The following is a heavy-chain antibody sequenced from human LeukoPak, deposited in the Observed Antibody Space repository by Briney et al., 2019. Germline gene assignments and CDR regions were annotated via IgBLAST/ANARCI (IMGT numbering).Heavy chain of an antibody. J-gene: IGHJ4*02. CDR1: GYTFTSYA. V-gene: IGHV1-3*01. CDR3: ARDHRGSYYFY. D-gene: IGHD1-26*01. Sequence: GASVKVSCKASGYTFTSYAMHWVRQAPGQRLEWMGWINAGNGNTKHSQKFQGRVTITRDTSASTAYMELSSLRSEDTAVYYCARDHRGSYYFYWGQGTLVTVSS. CDR2: INAGNGNT.